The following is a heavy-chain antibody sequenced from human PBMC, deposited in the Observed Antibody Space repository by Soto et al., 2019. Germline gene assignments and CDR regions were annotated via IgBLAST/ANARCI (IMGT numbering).Heavy chain of an antibody. CDR2: GSYSGTT. J-gene: IGHJ4*02. V-gene: IGHV4-61*03. Sequence: QVQLLESGPGLVKPSETLSLTCTVSGVSVSSGSFYWAWIRQPPGKGLEWIGFGSYSGTTNYKPSLKSRVTISVDTSRSHISLKVSSLTAADTAVYYFARGATVTQYDYWGQGTLVTVSS. D-gene: IGHD4-17*01. CDR1: GVSVSSGSFY. CDR3: ARGATVTQYDY.